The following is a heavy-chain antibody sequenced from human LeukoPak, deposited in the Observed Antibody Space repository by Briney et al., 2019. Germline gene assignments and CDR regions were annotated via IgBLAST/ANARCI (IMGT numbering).Heavy chain of an antibody. V-gene: IGHV4-34*01. CDR3: SIAVADYYYMDV. CDR2: INHSGST. D-gene: IGHD6-19*01. J-gene: IGHJ6*03. Sequence: SETLSLTCAVYGGSFSGYYWSWIRQPPGKGLEWIGEINHSGSTNYNPSLKSRVTISVDTSKNQFSLKLSSVTAADTAVYYCSIAVADYYYMDVWGKGTTVTVSS. CDR1: GGSFSGYY.